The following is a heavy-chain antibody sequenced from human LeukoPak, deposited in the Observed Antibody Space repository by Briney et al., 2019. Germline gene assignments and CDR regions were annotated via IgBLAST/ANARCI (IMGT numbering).Heavy chain of an antibody. CDR2: IDTNTGNP. CDR3: ARGGGARLRYPFDY. Sequence: ASVKVSCKTSGYTFSSYPMIWVRQAPGQGLEWMGWIDTNTGNPSNAQGFTGRFVFSLDTSVSTTFLYINNLKADDTAVYYCARGGGARLRYPFDYWGQGTLVTVSS. CDR1: GYTFSSYP. V-gene: IGHV7-4-1*02. J-gene: IGHJ4*02. D-gene: IGHD3-16*01.